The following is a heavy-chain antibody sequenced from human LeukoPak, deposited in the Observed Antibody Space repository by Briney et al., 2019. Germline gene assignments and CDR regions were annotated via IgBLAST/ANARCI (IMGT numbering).Heavy chain of an antibody. CDR1: GGSISSSSYY. J-gene: IGHJ4*02. D-gene: IGHD3-22*01. V-gene: IGHV4-39*01. CDR2: IYYSGST. CDR3: ARHPAYSIYYDSSGYPDY. Sequence: PSETLSLTCTVSGGSISSSSYYWGWIRQPPGKGLEWIGSIYYSGSTYYNPSLKSRVTISVDTSKNQFSLKLSSVTAADTAVYYCARHPAYSIYYDSSGYPDYWGQGTLVTVSS.